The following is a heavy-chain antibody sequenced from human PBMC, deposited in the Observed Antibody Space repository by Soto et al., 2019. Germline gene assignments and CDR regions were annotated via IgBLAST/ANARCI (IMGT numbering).Heavy chain of an antibody. D-gene: IGHD2-8*01. CDR2: ISSSSSYI. V-gene: IGHV3-21*01. Sequence: PGGSLRLSCAASGFTFSSYSMNWVRQAPGKGLEWVSSISSSSSYIYYADSVKGRFTISRDNAKNSLYLQMNSLRAEDTAVYYCARDPGGLGYCTNEGCGFDPWGQGTLVTVSS. CDR3: ARDPGGLGYCTNEGCGFDP. CDR1: GFTFSSYS. J-gene: IGHJ5*02.